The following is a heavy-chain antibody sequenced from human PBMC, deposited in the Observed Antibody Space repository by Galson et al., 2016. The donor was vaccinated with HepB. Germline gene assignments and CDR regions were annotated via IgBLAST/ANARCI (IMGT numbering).Heavy chain of an antibody. CDR2: SYGDGST. J-gene: IGHJ6*02. Sequence: SLRLSCAASGFIVSNDYMNWVRQAPGQGLEWLSVSYGDGSTYYAESVRGRFTISRDNSKNSVFLRMNNLRAEDTAGYYCAREPGFKNGMEAWGQGTTVTVSS. V-gene: IGHV3-53*01. CDR3: AREPGFKNGMEA. CDR1: GFIVSNDY.